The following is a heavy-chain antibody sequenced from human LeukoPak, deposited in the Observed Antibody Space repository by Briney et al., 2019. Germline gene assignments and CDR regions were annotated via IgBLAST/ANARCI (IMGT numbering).Heavy chain of an antibody. Sequence: SETLSLTCTVSGGSISSYYWSWIRQPAGKGLEWIGEVNHSGSTIYNPSLKSRVTISADMSRNQLSLKLTSVTAADTAMYYCARVRDLLTRNGGPNWFDPWGQGTLVTVSS. CDR3: ARVRDLLTRNGGPNWFDP. J-gene: IGHJ5*02. CDR1: GGSISSYY. CDR2: VNHSGST. D-gene: IGHD2/OR15-2a*01. V-gene: IGHV4-34*01.